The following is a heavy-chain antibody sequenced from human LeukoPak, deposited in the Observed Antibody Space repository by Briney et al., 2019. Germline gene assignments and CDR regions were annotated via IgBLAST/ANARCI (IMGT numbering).Heavy chain of an antibody. J-gene: IGHJ4*02. V-gene: IGHV5-51*01. D-gene: IGHD1-26*01. CDR2: IYPGDSDT. CDR3: ARRVGATHPFDY. Sequence: GESLKISCKGSGYSFPTFWIGWVRQMPGKGLEWMGIIYPGDSDTTYSPSFQGQVTISADKSISTAYLQWSSLNASDTAMYYCARRVGATHPFDYWGQGARVTVSS. CDR1: GYSFPTFW.